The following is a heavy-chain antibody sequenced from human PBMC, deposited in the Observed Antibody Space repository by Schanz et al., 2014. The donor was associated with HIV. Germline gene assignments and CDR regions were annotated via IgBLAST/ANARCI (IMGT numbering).Heavy chain of an antibody. V-gene: IGHV3-7*03. CDR2: IRQDGSKK. CDR3: AGRGLCAGGDGYGPSWYGLDV. J-gene: IGHJ6*02. Sequence: EVQLVESGGGLVQPGGSLRLSCAASGFTFSDYWMTWVRQAPGKGLEWVANIRQDGSKKFYVDTVKGRFTISRDNANCFLIPRENSLRGCAARIYYCAGRGLCAGGDGYGPSWYGLDVWGQGTTVTVSS. D-gene: IGHD2-8*02. CDR1: GFTFSDYW.